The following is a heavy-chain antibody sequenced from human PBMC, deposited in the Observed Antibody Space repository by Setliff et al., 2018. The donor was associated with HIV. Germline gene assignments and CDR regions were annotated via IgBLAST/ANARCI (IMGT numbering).Heavy chain of an antibody. Sequence: TLSLTCTVSGGSISSYYWNWIRQPPGKGLEWIGYFYTSGSTDYNPSLKSRVSISLDTSKNQFSLKLGSVTAADTAVYYCARGRRDSSGPRPYYFDYWGLGTLVTVSS. CDR1: GGSISSYY. V-gene: IGHV4-4*08. CDR3: ARGRRDSSGPRPYYFDY. J-gene: IGHJ4*02. CDR2: FYTSGST. D-gene: IGHD3-22*01.